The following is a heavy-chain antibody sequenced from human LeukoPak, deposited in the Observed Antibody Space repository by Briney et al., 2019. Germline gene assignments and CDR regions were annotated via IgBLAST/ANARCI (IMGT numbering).Heavy chain of an antibody. Sequence: GRSLRLSCAASGFTFDDYAMHWVRQAPGKGLEWVSSLTTDGGSTEYADSVKGRFTISRDNSKNTLYLQMNSLRAEDTALYFCAKSLVRWAFDYWGRGALVSVSS. V-gene: IGHV3-23*01. CDR3: AKSLVRWAFDY. CDR1: GFTFDDYA. J-gene: IGHJ4*01. CDR2: LTTDGGST. D-gene: IGHD1-26*01.